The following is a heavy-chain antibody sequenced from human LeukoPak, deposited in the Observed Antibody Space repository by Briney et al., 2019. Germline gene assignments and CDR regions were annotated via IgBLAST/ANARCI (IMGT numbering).Heavy chain of an antibody. D-gene: IGHD6-6*01. Sequence: SETLSLTCAVSGGSISSHYWSWIRQPPGKGLEWIGFIYYSGTTKYNPSLKSRVTISADTSKSQFSLKLSSVTAADTAVYYCARQADDSSSSLVYFDYWGQGTLVTVSS. J-gene: IGHJ4*02. CDR1: GGSISSHY. CDR3: ARQADDSSSSLVYFDY. V-gene: IGHV4-59*08. CDR2: IYYSGTT.